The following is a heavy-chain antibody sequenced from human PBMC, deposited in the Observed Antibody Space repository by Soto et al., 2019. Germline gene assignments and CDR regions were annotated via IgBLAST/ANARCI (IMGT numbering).Heavy chain of an antibody. D-gene: IGHD3-22*01. J-gene: IGHJ3*02. CDR1: GGTFSRYA. CDR3: ARMGYYDSSGPGSAFDI. V-gene: IGHV1-69*10. Sequence: SVKFSCKASGGTFSRYAISWVRQAPGQGLEWMGGIIPILGTASYAQKFQGRVTMTRDTSTSTVYMELSSLRSEDTAVYYCARMGYYDSSGPGSAFDIWGQGTMVTVSS. CDR2: IIPILGTA.